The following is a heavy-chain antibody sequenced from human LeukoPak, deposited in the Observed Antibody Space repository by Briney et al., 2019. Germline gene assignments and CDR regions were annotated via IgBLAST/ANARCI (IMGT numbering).Heavy chain of an antibody. J-gene: IGHJ4*02. CDR2: ISSSGSTI. Sequence: GGSLRLSCAASGFTFDDYGMSWVRQAPGKGLEWVSYISSSGSTIYYADSVKGRFTISRDNAKNTLYLQMSSLRAEDTAVYYCARDPSYSENLDYWGQGTLVTVSS. CDR3: ARDPSYSENLDY. CDR1: GFTFDDYG. V-gene: IGHV3-48*04. D-gene: IGHD1-26*01.